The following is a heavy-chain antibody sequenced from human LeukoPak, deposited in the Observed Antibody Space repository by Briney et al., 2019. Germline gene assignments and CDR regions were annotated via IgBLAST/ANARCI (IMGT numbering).Heavy chain of an antibody. CDR2: IIPIFGTA. CDR3: ARDNSSSWYKSNAFDI. CDR1: GGTFSSYA. Sequence: EASVKVSCKASGGTFSSYAISWVRQAPGQGLEWMGGIIPIFGTANYAQKFQSRVTITTDESTSTAYMELSSLRSEDTAVYYCARDNSSSWYKSNAFDIWGQGTMVTVSS. V-gene: IGHV1-69*05. J-gene: IGHJ3*02. D-gene: IGHD6-13*01.